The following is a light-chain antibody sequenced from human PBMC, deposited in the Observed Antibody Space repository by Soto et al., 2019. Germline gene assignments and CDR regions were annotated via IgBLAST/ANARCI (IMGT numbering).Light chain of an antibody. CDR3: QQRSNWPPT. J-gene: IGKJ4*01. Sequence: IVLTQSPGTLSLSPGDRATLSCGASQTVSGNYLAWYQQKPGQVPRLLIYGASSRAIGIPDRFSGSGSGTDFTLTISSLEPEDFAVYYCQQRSNWPPTFGGGTKVDIK. V-gene: IGKV3D-20*02. CDR1: QTVSGNY. CDR2: GAS.